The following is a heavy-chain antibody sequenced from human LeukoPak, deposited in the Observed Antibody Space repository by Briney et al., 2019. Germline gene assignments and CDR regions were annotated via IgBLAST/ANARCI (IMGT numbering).Heavy chain of an antibody. Sequence: SETLSLTCTVYGGSISSGDYYSSWIRQPPGKGLDRIGYVYYSGSTYYNPSLKSRVTISVDTSKNQFSLKLSSVTAADTAVYYCASYMVRGVMVHAFDIWGQGTMVTVSS. CDR3: ASYMVRGVMVHAFDI. CDR1: GGSISSGDYY. D-gene: IGHD3-10*01. CDR2: VYYSGST. J-gene: IGHJ3*02. V-gene: IGHV4-30-4*01.